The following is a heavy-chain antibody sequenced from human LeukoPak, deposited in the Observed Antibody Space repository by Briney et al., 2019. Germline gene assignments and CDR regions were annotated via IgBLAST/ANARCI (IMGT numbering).Heavy chain of an antibody. CDR1: GFTFSRYW. Sequence: GGSLRLSCAASGFTFSRYWMSWVRQAPGMGLEWVANIKQDGSEKYYVDSVKGRFTISRDNAKNSLYLQMNSLRAEDTAVYYCARGACYDYWGQGTLVTVSS. CDR3: ARGACYDY. D-gene: IGHD2-15*01. J-gene: IGHJ4*02. V-gene: IGHV3-7*01. CDR2: IKQDGSEK.